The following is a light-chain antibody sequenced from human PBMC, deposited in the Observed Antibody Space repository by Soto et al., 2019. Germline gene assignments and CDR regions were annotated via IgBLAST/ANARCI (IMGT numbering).Light chain of an antibody. Sequence: DIQMTQSPSTLSASVGDRVTITCRASQTINKWLAWYQQKLGKAPQLLISDASSLQNGVPSRFSGSGSGTEFTLTISSLRPEDFATYYCQQYSDYSSFGHGTKVEIK. CDR3: QQYSDYSS. CDR1: QTINKW. CDR2: DAS. V-gene: IGKV1-5*01. J-gene: IGKJ1*01.